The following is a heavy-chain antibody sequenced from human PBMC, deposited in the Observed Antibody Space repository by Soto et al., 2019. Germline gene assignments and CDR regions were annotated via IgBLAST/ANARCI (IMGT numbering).Heavy chain of an antibody. CDR2: ISYDGSNK. CDR3: AKERPPYSGSYYFSYGMDV. D-gene: IGHD1-26*01. V-gene: IGHV3-30*18. Sequence: QVQLVESGGGVVQPGRSLRLSCAASGFTVSSYGMHWVRQAPGKGLEWVAVISYDGSNKYYADSVKGRFTISRDNSKNTLYQHMNRLRADDTAVYYCAKERPPYSGSYYFSYGMDVWGQGTTVTVSS. CDR1: GFTVSSYG. J-gene: IGHJ6*02.